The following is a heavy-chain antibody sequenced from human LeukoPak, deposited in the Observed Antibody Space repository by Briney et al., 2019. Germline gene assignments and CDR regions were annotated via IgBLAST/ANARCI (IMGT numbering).Heavy chain of an antibody. CDR2: ITGSTGDT. CDR3: AKSPLAICTGVKCYPLDY. Sequence: PGGSLRLSCAASGFTFSNYAMSWVRQAPGMGLEWVSAITGSTGDTYHADSVRGRFTISRDNSKSTLYLQMSNLRAEDTAIYSCAKSPLAICTGVKCYPLDYWGQGTLVTVSS. CDR1: GFTFSNYA. D-gene: IGHD2-8*02. J-gene: IGHJ4*02. V-gene: IGHV3-23*01.